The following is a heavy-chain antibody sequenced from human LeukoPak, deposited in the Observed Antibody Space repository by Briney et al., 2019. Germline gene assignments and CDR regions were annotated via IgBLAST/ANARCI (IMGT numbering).Heavy chain of an antibody. D-gene: IGHD6-19*01. CDR1: GFTFTNYA. CDR3: AHLGQWLAQFDY. CDR2: VSGSGDNT. J-gene: IGHJ4*02. Sequence: GSLRLSCVASGFTFTNYAMSWVRQAPGEGLEWVSSVSGSGDNTYYADSVKGRFTISRDNSEKTLYLQMNSLRAEDTAIYYCAHLGQWLAQFDYWGQGTLVTVSS. V-gene: IGHV3-23*01.